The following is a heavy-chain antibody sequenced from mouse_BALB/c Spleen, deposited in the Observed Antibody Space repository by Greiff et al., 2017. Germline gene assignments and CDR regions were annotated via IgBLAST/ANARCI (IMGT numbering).Heavy chain of an antibody. CDR1: GYSITSGYY. V-gene: IGHV3-6*02. D-gene: IGHD2-4*01. Sequence: VQLKESGPGLVKPSQSLSLTCSVTGYSITSGYYWNWIRQFPGNKLEWMGYISYDGSNNYNPSLKNRISITRDTSKNQFFLKLNSVTTEDTATYYCARAGYDYRWFAYWGQGTLVTVSA. J-gene: IGHJ3*01. CDR2: ISYDGSN. CDR3: ARAGYDYRWFAY.